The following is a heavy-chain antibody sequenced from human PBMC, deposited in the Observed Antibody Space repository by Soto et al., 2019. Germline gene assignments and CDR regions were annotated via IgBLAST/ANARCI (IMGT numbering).Heavy chain of an antibody. J-gene: IGHJ6*02. V-gene: IGHV5-10-1*01. CDR1: VYSFTSYC. D-gene: IGHD5-12*01. CDR3: ARSIIVDTNNYYYYGMAF. CDR2: IDPSDSYT. Sequence: PGESLKISCKGSVYSFTSYCISWLRQMAVKGLEWMGRIDPSDSYTNYSPSFQGHVTISADKSISTAYLQWSSLKASDTAMYYCARSIIVDTNNYYYYGMAFWGQGTTVTVSS.